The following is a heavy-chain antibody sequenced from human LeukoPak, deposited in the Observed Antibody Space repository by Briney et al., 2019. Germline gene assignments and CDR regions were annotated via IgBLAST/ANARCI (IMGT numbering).Heavy chain of an antibody. V-gene: IGHV4-59*02. CDR3: ARGVGSGYTDD. J-gene: IGHJ4*02. CDR1: GGSVSGDY. Sequence: SETLSLTCTVSGGSVSGDYWSWIRQPPGKGLEFIGYIYYSGSTNYNPSLESRVTISVDTSKNQFSLKLTSVTAADTAVYYCARGVGSGYTDDWGQGTLVTVSS. D-gene: IGHD3-22*01. CDR2: IYYSGST.